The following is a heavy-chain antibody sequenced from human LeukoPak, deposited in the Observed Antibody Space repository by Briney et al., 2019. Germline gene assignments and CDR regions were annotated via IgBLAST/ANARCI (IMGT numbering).Heavy chain of an antibody. CDR1: GGSISSYY. CDR2: IYTSGST. Sequence: PSETLSLTCTVSGGSISSYYWSWIRQPAGKGLEWIGRIYTSGSTNYNPSLKSRVTMSVDTSKNQFPLKLSSVAAADTAVYYCARDYCSGGSCYLLDYWGQGTLVTVSS. D-gene: IGHD2-15*01. J-gene: IGHJ4*02. CDR3: ARDYCSGGSCYLLDY. V-gene: IGHV4-4*07.